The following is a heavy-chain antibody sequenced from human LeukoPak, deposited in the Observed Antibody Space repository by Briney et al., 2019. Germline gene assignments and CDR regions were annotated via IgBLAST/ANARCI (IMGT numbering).Heavy chain of an antibody. CDR2: IYYSGST. CDR3: ARLGGGRDY. J-gene: IGHJ4*02. D-gene: IGHD3-10*01. Sequence: PSETLSLTCTVSGGSISNFYWSWIRQPPGKGLEWIGYIYYSGSTNYNPSLKSRVTISVDTSKNQFSLKLSSVTAADTAVYYCARLGGGRDYWGQGTLVTVSS. CDR1: GGSISNFY. V-gene: IGHV4-59*08.